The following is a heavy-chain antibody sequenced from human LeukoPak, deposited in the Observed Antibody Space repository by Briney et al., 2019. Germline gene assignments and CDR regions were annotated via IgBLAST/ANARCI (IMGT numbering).Heavy chain of an antibody. CDR3: ARGADGVSSNSRGWFDP. Sequence: GGSLRLSCAASGFTFSSYAMSWVRQAPGKGLEWVSVISGDGGHTYYADSVKGRFTISRDNAKNSLYLQMNSLRAEDTAVYSCARGADGVSSNSRGWFDPWGQGTLVTVSS. D-gene: IGHD2-15*01. J-gene: IGHJ5*02. CDR2: ISGDGGHT. V-gene: IGHV3-23*01. CDR1: GFTFSSYA.